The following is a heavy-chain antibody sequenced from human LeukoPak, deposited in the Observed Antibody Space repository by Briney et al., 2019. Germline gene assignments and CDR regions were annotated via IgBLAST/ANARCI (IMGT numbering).Heavy chain of an antibody. Sequence: ASVKVSCKASGYTFTGYGISWVRQAPGQGLEWMGWISAYNGNTNYAQKFQGRVTMTRDTSTSTVYMELSSLRSEDTAVYYCARDLLYYYDSSGYYPDWGQGTLVTVSS. CDR3: ARDLLYYYDSSGYYPD. D-gene: IGHD3-22*01. CDR1: GYTFTGYG. V-gene: IGHV1-18*01. J-gene: IGHJ4*02. CDR2: ISAYNGNT.